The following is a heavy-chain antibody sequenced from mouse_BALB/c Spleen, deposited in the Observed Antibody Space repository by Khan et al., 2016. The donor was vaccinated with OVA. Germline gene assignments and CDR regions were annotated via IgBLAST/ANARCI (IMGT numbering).Heavy chain of an antibody. V-gene: IGHV1-7*01. CDR2: INPSTGYT. CDR3: ANHGSSSAWFTY. CDR1: GYTFTSYW. J-gene: IGHJ3*01. D-gene: IGHD1-1*01. Sequence: QVQLQQSGAELAKPGASVKMSCKASGYTFTSYWMHWVKQRPGQGLEWIGYINPSTGYTEYNQKFKDKATLTADKSSSTAYMQLSSLTSEDSAVYYCANHGSSSAWFTYWGQGTLVTGSA.